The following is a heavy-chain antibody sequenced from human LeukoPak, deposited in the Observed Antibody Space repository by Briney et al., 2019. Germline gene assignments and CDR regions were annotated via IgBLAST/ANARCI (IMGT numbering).Heavy chain of an antibody. D-gene: IGHD4-23*01. V-gene: IGHV4-61*02. CDR1: GGSISSGSYY. Sequence: PSETLSLTCTVSGGSISSGSYYWSWIRQPAGKGLEWIGRIYTSGSTNYNPSLKSRVTISVDTSKNQFSLKLSSVTAAGTAVYYCARDGTTVVTRGAFDIWGQGTMVTVSS. J-gene: IGHJ3*02. CDR3: ARDGTTVVTRGAFDI. CDR2: IYTSGST.